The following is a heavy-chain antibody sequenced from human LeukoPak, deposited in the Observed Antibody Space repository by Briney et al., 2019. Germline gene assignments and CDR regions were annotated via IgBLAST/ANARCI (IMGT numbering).Heavy chain of an antibody. J-gene: IGHJ5*02. Sequence: SETLSLTCTVSGGSISSSSYYWGWIRQPPGKGLEWIGSIYYSGSTYYNPSLKSRVTISVDTSKNQFSLKLSSVTAADTAVYYCARGLSGVVVVPAARNWFDPWGQGTLVTVSS. CDR3: ARGLSGVVVVPAARNWFDP. V-gene: IGHV4-39*01. D-gene: IGHD2-2*01. CDR2: IYYSGST. CDR1: GGSISSSSYY.